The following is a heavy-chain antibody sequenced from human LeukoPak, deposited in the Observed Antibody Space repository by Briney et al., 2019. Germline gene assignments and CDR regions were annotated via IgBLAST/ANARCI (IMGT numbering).Heavy chain of an antibody. V-gene: IGHV5-51*01. CDR2: IFPHDSDI. CDR1: GYRFMDYW. J-gene: IGHJ6*02. D-gene: IGHD2-2*02. Sequence: GESLKISCKGSGYRFMDYWIGWVRQMPGKGPEWMGIIFPHDSDIKYNPSFQGQVTISVDKSISTAYVQWSSLKASDTAIYYCASYGIRGCTETNCYTSYFYYGMDVWGQGTTVTVSS. CDR3: ASYGIRGCTETNCYTSYFYYGMDV.